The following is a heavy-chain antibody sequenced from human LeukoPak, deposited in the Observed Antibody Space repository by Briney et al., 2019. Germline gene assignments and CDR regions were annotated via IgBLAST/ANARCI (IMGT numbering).Heavy chain of an antibody. J-gene: IGHJ6*02. CDR3: ARARPWDSSRSYYFGMDV. V-gene: IGHV3-23*01. Sequence: GGSLRLSCEASGFTFSSYAIRWVRQAPGTGLEWVSSIPGSGGATYYADSVRGRFSIARDSSKNTVYLQMNSLRDEDTAVYYCARARPWDSSRSYYFGMDVWGHGTTVTVSS. D-gene: IGHD3-22*01. CDR1: GFTFSSYA. CDR2: IPGSGGAT.